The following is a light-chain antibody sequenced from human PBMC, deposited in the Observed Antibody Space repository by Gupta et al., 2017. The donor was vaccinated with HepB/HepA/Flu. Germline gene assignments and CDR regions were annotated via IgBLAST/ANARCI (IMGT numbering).Light chain of an antibody. CDR3: RQCETEQWT. Sequence: DIQITQSPSSLSASVGDRVTITCRASQSISSYLNWYQQKPGKAPKLLIYAASRVQSGVPSRISGSGSWADFTLIVSRLKTEDVVTFNCRQCETEQWTFGQGTKVEIK. CDR1: QSISSY. J-gene: IGKJ1*01. V-gene: IGKV1-39*01. CDR2: AAS.